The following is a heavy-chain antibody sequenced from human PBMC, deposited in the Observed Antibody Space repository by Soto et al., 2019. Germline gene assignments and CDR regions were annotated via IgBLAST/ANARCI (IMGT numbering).Heavy chain of an antibody. D-gene: IGHD4-4*01. J-gene: IGHJ4*02. Sequence: PSETLSLTCTVSGGSISSGCYYWSWIRQHPGKGLEWIGYIYYSGSTYYNPSLKSRVTISVDTSKNQFSLKLSSVTAADTAVYYCASLTVTTTRGYYWGQGTLVTVSS. CDR2: IYYSGST. V-gene: IGHV4-31*03. CDR3: ASLTVTTTRGYY. CDR1: GGSISSGCYY.